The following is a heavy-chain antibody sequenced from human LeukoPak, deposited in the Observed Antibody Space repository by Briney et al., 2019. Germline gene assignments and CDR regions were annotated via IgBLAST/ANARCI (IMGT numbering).Heavy chain of an antibody. Sequence: SETLSLTCTVSGGSISSSSYYWSWIRQSPGKGLEWIGEINHSGSTNYNPSLKSRVTISVDTSKNQFSLKLSSVTAADTAVYYCARHSAHGSGSYYSHYYYYMDVWGKGTTVTISS. J-gene: IGHJ6*03. D-gene: IGHD3-10*01. CDR2: INHSGST. CDR1: GGSISSSSYY. V-gene: IGHV4-39*01. CDR3: ARHSAHGSGSYYSHYYYYMDV.